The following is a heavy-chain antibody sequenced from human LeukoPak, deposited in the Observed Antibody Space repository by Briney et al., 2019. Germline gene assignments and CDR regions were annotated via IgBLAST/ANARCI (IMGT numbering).Heavy chain of an antibody. V-gene: IGHV4-34*01. J-gene: IGHJ4*02. CDR1: GGSFSGYY. CDR2: INHSGST. CDR3: ARVRGSARFSSWAFDY. Sequence: PSETLSLTCAVYGGSFSGYYWSWIRQPPGKGLEWIGEINHSGSTNYNPSPKSRVPISVDTSKNQFSLKLSSVTAADTAVYYCARVRGSARFSSWAFDYWGQGTLVTVSS. D-gene: IGHD6-13*01.